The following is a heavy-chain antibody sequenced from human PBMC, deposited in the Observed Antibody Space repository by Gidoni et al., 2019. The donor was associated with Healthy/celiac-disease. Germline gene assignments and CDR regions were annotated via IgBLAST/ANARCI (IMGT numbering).Heavy chain of an antibody. D-gene: IGHD6-19*01. CDR3: ARDGGHSGWYAEYFQH. Sequence: QVQLVESGGGVVQPGRSLRLSCAASGFPFTSYAMHWVRQAPGKGLEWVAVISYDGSNKYYADSVKGRFTISRDNSKNTLYLQMNSLRAEDTAVYYCARDGGHSGWYAEYFQHWGQGTLVTVSS. CDR2: ISYDGSNK. J-gene: IGHJ1*01. CDR1: GFPFTSYA. V-gene: IGHV3-30-3*01.